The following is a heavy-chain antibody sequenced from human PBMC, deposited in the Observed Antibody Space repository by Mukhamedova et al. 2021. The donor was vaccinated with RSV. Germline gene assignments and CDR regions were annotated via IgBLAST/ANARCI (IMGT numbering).Heavy chain of an antibody. D-gene: IGHD3-10*01. J-gene: IGHJ3*02. V-gene: IGHV3-23*01. Sequence: MSWVRQAPGKGLEWVSAISGSGGSTYYADSVKGRFTISRDNSKNTLYLQMNSLRAEDTAVYYCSKAGGELLVSAFAIWGQGTMVT. CDR2: ISGSGGST. CDR3: SKAGGELLVSAFAI.